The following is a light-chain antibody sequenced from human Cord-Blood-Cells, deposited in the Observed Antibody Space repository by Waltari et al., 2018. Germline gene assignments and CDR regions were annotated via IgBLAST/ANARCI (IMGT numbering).Light chain of an antibody. CDR3: QQYGSSRT. Sequence: EIVLTQSPGTLSLSPGERATLSCRASQSVSSSYLAWYQQKPGPAPRLLSYGASSRATGIPDRFSGSGAGTYFTLTISRLEPEYLAVYYCQQYGSSRTFGQGTKVEIK. CDR2: GAS. V-gene: IGKV3-20*01. J-gene: IGKJ1*01. CDR1: QSVSSSY.